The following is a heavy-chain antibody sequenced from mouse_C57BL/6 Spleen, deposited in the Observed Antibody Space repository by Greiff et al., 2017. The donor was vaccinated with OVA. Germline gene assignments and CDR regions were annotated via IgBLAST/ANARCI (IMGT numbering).Heavy chain of an antibody. V-gene: IGHV5-9*01. J-gene: IGHJ1*03. CDR3: ARRVYDGYHFEV. Sequence: EVQRVESGGGLVKPGGSLKLSCAASGFTFSSYTMSWVRQTPEKRLEWVATISGGGGNTYYPDSVKGRFTISRDNAKNTLYLQMSSLRSEDTALYYCARRVYDGYHFEVWGTGTTVTVSS. D-gene: IGHD2-3*01. CDR2: ISGGGGNT. CDR1: GFTFSSYT.